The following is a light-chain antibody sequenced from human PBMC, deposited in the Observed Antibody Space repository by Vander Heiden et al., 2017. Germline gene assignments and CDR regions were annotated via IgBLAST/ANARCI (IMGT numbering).Light chain of an antibody. CDR2: SNN. Sequence: QSVLPQPPSASGTPGQRVTISCSGSSSNIGSNTVNWYQQLPGTAPKLLIYSNNQRPSGVPDRFSGSKSGTSASLAISGLQSEDEAEYYCAEWDDSLNGVVFGGGTKLTVL. V-gene: IGLV1-44*01. J-gene: IGLJ3*02. CDR1: SSNIGSNT. CDR3: AEWDDSLNGVV.